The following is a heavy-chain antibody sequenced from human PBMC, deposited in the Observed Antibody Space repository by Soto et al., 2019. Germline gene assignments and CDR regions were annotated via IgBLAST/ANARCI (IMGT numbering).Heavy chain of an antibody. V-gene: IGHV4-59*01. CDR3: ARTYDSNGYANEFDS. CDR2: IYDSGIT. CDR1: GRSIKSYY. J-gene: IGHJ4*02. D-gene: IGHD3-22*01. Sequence: SETLSLTCNVSGRSIKSYYWSWVRQPPGKGLEWIGYIYDSGITSYNPSLKSRVTMSADTSKNQFSLKLTSVTGADTAVYYCARTYDSNGYANEFDSWGQGILVTVSS.